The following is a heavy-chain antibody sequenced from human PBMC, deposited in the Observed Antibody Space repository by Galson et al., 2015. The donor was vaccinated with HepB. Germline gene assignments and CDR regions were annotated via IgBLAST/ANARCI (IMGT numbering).Heavy chain of an antibody. CDR3: AVYGGYTESFDM. Sequence: SVKVSCKASGYTFTSYGISWVRQAPGQGLEWMGWISAYNGNTKYAQNLQGRVTMTTDTSTSTAYMELRSLRSDDTAVYYCAVYGGYTESFDMWGQGTMVTLSA. D-gene: IGHD4-17*01. CDR1: GYTFTSYG. V-gene: IGHV1-18*01. J-gene: IGHJ3*02. CDR2: ISAYNGNT.